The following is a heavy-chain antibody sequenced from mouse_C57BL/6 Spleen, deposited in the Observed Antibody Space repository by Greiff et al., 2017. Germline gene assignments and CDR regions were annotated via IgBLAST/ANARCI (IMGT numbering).Heavy chain of an antibody. CDR2: IDPSDSET. CDR3: AREITTGAWFAY. CDR1: GYTFTSYW. V-gene: IGHV1-52*01. Sequence: QVHVKQPGAELVRPGSSVKLSCKASGYTFTSYWMHWVKQRPIQGLEWIGNIDPSDSETHYNQKFKDKATLTVDKSSSTAYMQLSSLTSEDSAVYYCAREITTGAWFAYWGQGTLVTVSA. J-gene: IGHJ3*01. D-gene: IGHD1-1*01.